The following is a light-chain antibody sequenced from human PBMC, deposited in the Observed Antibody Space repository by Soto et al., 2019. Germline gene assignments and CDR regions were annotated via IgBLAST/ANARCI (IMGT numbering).Light chain of an antibody. CDR1: QDISHY. CDR2: DAS. CDR3: QQFDDLPIT. J-gene: IGKJ5*01. V-gene: IGKV1-33*01. Sequence: DIQMTQSPSSLSASVGDRVTITCQASQDISHYLNWYQQKPGKAPNLLVYDASNLEAEVPLRFSRSEAGTDFSLTISSLQPEDIATYYCQQFDDLPITFGQGTRLEIK.